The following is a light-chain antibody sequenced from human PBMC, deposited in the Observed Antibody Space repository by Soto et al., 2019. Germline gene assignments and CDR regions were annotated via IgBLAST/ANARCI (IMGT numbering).Light chain of an antibody. CDR2: GNN. Sequence: QSVLTQPPSASGTPGQTVTISSSGSSSNIGSNYVFWYQHLPGTAPNHLIYGNNQRPSGVPDRFSGSRSGTSASLAISGRLPEDEADYYCAVWDASMSGLVFGGGTKLTVL. J-gene: IGLJ3*02. CDR3: AVWDASMSGLV. V-gene: IGLV1-47*01. CDR1: SSNIGSNY.